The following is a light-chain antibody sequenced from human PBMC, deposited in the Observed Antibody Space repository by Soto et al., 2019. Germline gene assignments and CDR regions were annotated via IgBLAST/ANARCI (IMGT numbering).Light chain of an antibody. CDR2: EVS. Sequence: LAQPASVSGSPGQSITISCTGTSSDVGSYNYVSWYQLHPGKAPKLMIYEVSNRPSGVSNRFSGSKSGDTASLTISGLQAEDEADYYCSSYTTRTTLYVFGTGTKVTVL. CDR1: SSDVGSYNY. CDR3: SSYTTRTTLYV. V-gene: IGLV2-14*01. J-gene: IGLJ1*01.